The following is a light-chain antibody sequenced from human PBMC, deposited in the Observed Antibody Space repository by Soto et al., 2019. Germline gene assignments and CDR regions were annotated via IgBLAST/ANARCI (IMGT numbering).Light chain of an antibody. CDR1: QSVRSNY. J-gene: IGKJ1*01. CDR2: GAS. V-gene: IGKV3-20*01. Sequence: EIVLTQSPGTLSLSPGERATLACRASQSVRSNYLAWYRQKPGQAPRLLIYGASSRATGIPDRFSGSGSGTDFTLTISRLEPEYLAMYYCQQYHTSPLMFGQGTKVEIK. CDR3: QQYHTSPLM.